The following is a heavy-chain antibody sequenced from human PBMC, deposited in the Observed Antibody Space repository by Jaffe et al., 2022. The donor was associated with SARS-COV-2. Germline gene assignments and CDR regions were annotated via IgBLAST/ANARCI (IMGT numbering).Heavy chain of an antibody. J-gene: IGHJ4*02. Sequence: QVQLVQSGAEVKKPGASVKVSCKASGYTFTSYYMHWVRQAPGQGLEWMGIINPSGGSTSYAQKFQGRVTMTRDTSTSTVYMELSSLRSEDTAVYYCARDNAARTRGAPAGYWGQGTLVTVSS. CDR3: ARDNAARTRGAPAGY. D-gene: IGHD2-8*01. CDR1: GYTFTSYY. V-gene: IGHV1-46*01. CDR2: INPSGGST.